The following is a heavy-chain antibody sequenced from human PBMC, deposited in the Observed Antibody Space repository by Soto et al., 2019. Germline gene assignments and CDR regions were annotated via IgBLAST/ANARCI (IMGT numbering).Heavy chain of an antibody. CDR3: ARAAVYSGWYSNYYGMDV. CDR1: GYTFTSYA. Sequence: ASVKVSCKASGYTFTSYAMHWVRQAPGQRLEWMGWINAGNGNTKYSQKFQGRVTITRDTSASTAYMELSSLRSEDTAVYYCARAAVYSGWYSNYYGMDVWGQGTTVTVSS. V-gene: IGHV1-3*01. CDR2: INAGNGNT. D-gene: IGHD6-19*01. J-gene: IGHJ6*02.